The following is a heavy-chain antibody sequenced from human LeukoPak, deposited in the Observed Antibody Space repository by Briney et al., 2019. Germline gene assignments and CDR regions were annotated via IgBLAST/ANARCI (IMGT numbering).Heavy chain of an antibody. J-gene: IGHJ5*02. Sequence: GASVKVSCKASKYTFFSYGISWVRQAPGRGREWMGWIITTTGNTDYARKFQGRVTITADTSTSTAYMELRTLKSDDTALYYCVRERRYCDGMRCRGENWFDPWGQGTLVTVFS. V-gene: IGHV1-18*01. D-gene: IGHD2-21*01. CDR3: VRERRYCDGMRCRGENWFDP. CDR2: IITTTGNT. CDR1: KYTFFSYG.